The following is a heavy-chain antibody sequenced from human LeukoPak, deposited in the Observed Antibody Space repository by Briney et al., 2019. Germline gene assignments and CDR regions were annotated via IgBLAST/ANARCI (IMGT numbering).Heavy chain of an antibody. V-gene: IGHV1-8*01. D-gene: IGHD3-10*01. CDR2: MNPNTGGT. CDR3: TKGSNSGTYRDF. CDR1: GYTFTNFD. J-gene: IGHJ4*02. Sequence: ASVKVSCKASGYTFTNFDINWVRQATGQGLEWMGWMNPNTGGTGYAQKFQGRVIMTRDTSISTAYMELRTLTSEDSAVYYCTKGSNSGTYRDFWGQGTLVTVPS.